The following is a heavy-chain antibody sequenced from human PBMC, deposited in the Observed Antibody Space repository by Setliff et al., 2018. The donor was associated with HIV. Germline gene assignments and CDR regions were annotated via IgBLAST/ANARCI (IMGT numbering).Heavy chain of an antibody. CDR3: ARFSSVYAAIDH. J-gene: IGHJ5*02. V-gene: IGHV1-3*01. D-gene: IGHD2-2*01. CDR2: IHPGNDNR. Sequence: GASVKVSCKASGYTFNSYLVYWVRQAPGQRLEWMGWIHPGNDNREYSQRFQGRLTMTRDTSASMVYMELNSLTSEDTAVYFCARFSSVYAAIDHWGPGTLVTVS. CDR1: GYTFNSYL.